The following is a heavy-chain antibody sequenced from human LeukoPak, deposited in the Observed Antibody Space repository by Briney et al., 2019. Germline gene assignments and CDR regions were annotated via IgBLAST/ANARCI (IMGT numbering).Heavy chain of an antibody. V-gene: IGHV3-7*01. CDR3: ARLQYSFLYGSGSYGVDY. CDR1: GFTFSSYW. Sequence: SGGSPRLSCAASGFTFSSYWMSWVRQAPGKGLEWVANIKQDGSEKYYVDSVKGRFTISRDNAKNSLYLQMNSLRAEDTAVYYCARLQYSFLYGSGSYGVDYWGQGTLVTVSS. J-gene: IGHJ4*02. D-gene: IGHD3-10*01. CDR2: IKQDGSEK.